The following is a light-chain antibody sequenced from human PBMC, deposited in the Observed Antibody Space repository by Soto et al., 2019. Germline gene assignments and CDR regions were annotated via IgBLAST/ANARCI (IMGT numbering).Light chain of an antibody. CDR2: KAS. CDR1: QSISSW. CDR3: QQYNSYRT. V-gene: IGKV1-5*03. J-gene: IGKJ1*01. Sequence: DIQMTQSPSTLSASVGDRVTITCRASQSISSWLAWYQQKPGKAPKLLIYKASSLESGVPSRFSGSGSGTEFTLTISSLQPDDFATYNCQQYNSYRTFGQGTKVDIK.